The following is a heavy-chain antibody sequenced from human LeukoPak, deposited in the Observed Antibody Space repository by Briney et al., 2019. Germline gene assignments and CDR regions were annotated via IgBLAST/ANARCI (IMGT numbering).Heavy chain of an antibody. V-gene: IGHV3-23*01. D-gene: IGHD2-2*01. CDR3: ATHRSRYCSSTSCYFDY. J-gene: IGHJ4*02. CDR2: ISGSGGST. Sequence: GGSLRLSCAASGFTFSSYAMSWVRQAPGKGLEWVSAISGSGGSTYYADSVKGRFTISRDNSKNTLYLQMNSLRAEDTAVYYCATHRSRYCSSTSCYFDYWGQGTLVTVSS. CDR1: GFTFSSYA.